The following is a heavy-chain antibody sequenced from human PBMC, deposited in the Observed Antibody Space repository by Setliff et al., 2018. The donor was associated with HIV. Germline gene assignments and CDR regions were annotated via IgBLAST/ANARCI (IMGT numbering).Heavy chain of an antibody. CDR2: IYYSGGT. CDR1: GGSISSSSSF. Sequence: PSETLSLTCTVSGGSISSSSSFWGWIRQPPGKGLEWIGSIYYSGGTYYNPSLQSRVTISVDTSKNQFSLKLSSVAAADTAVYYCARQKTVTTYFDYWGQGTLVTVSS. CDR3: ARQKTVTTYFDY. D-gene: IGHD4-17*01. J-gene: IGHJ4*02. V-gene: IGHV4-39*01.